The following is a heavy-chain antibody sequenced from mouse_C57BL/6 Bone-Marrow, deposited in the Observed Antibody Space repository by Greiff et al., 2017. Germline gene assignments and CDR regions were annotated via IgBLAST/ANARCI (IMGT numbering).Heavy chain of an antibody. Sequence: QVQLQQPGAELVMPGASVKLSCKASGYTFTSYWMHWVKQRPGQGLEWIGDIDPSDSYTNYNQKFKGKSTLTVDKSSSTAYMQLSSLTSEDSAVYYCAREEGSWDVRFAYWGQGTLVTVSA. V-gene: IGHV1-69*01. J-gene: IGHJ3*01. CDR3: AREEGSWDVRFAY. CDR1: GYTFTSYW. CDR2: IDPSDSYT. D-gene: IGHD4-1*01.